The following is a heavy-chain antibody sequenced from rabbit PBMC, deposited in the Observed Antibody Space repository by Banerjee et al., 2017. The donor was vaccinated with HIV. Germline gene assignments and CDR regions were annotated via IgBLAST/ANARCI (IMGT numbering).Heavy chain of an antibody. Sequence: QSLEESGGDLVKPGASLTLTCTVSGFSFSSDYMCWVRQAPGKGLEWIGCIYTNSGSTWYASWAKGRFTISKTSSTTVTLQMTSLTAADTATYFCARGVQRSNLWGQGTLVTVS. V-gene: IGHV1S40*01. D-gene: IGHD3-1*01. CDR1: GFSFSSDY. J-gene: IGHJ4*01. CDR2: IYTNSGST. CDR3: ARGVQRSNL.